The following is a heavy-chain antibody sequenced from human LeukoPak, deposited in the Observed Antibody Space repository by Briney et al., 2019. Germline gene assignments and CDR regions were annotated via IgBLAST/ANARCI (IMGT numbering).Heavy chain of an antibody. CDR3: GGGPYSYDSSGAFDI. Sequence: SQTLSLTSPVSGGSLSSYYWSWIRQPPGKGREWIGYIYYSGSTNYNPSLKSRVTIPLAPSKNQFSLKLSSVTPANTALYSVGGGPYSYDSSGAFDIWGRGTMVTVSS. V-gene: IGHV4-59*01. CDR2: IYYSGST. J-gene: IGHJ3*02. CDR1: GGSLSSYY. D-gene: IGHD3-22*01.